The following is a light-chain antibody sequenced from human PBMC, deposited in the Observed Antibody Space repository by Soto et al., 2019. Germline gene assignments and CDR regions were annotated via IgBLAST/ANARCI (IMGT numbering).Light chain of an antibody. CDR3: QSYDSSLRGSV. Sequence: QAVVTQPPSVSGAPGQRVTISCTGSNSNIGAGYDVHWYQQLPGTAPKLLIYGNSNRPSGVPDRFSGSKSGTSASLAITGLRAEDEADYYCQSYDSSLRGSVFGGGTKLTVL. CDR2: GNS. V-gene: IGLV1-40*01. J-gene: IGLJ2*01. CDR1: NSNIGAGYD.